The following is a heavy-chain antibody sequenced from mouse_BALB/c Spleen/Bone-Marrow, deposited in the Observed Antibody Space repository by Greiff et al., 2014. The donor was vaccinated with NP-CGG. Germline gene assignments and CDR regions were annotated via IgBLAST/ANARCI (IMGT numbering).Heavy chain of an antibody. V-gene: IGHV5-9-3*01. Sequence: VQLQQSGGGLVKPGGSLKLSCAASGFTFSSYAMSWVRQTPEKRLEWVATISSGGSYTYYPDSVKGRFTISRDNAKNTLYLQMSSLRPEDTAMYYCARPRFAYWGQGTLVTVSA. CDR2: ISSGGSYT. CDR1: GFTFSSYA. CDR3: ARPRFAY. J-gene: IGHJ3*01.